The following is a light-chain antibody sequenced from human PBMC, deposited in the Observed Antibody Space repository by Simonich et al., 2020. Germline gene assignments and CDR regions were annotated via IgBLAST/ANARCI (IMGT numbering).Light chain of an antibody. V-gene: IGKV3-11*01. J-gene: IGKJ3*01. CDR3: EQRSNWTLFT. CDR2: DAS. CDR1: QSVSSY. Sequence: DIVLTQSPATLSLSPGERATLSCRASQSVSSYLAWYQQKPGQAPRLLIKDASNRASGIPARLSGSGSGTDFTLTISSREPEDFAVYYCEQRSNWTLFTFGPGTKVDIK.